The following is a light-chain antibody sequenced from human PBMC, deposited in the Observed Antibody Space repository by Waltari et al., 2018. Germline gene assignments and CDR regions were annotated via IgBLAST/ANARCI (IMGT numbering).Light chain of an antibody. Sequence: QSVLTQPPSVSGAPGQRVTISCTGSSSNIGAGYDVHWYQQLPGTPPKLPISGTSIRPSGVPDRFSGSKSGTSASLAITGLQAEDEADYYCQSYDSSLSGSRVFGGGTKLTVL. J-gene: IGLJ3*02. CDR1: SSNIGAGYD. CDR2: GTS. CDR3: QSYDSSLSGSRV. V-gene: IGLV1-40*01.